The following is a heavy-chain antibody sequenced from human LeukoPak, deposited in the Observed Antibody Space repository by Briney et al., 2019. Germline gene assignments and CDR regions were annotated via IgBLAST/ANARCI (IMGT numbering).Heavy chain of an antibody. V-gene: IGHV3-21*01. Sequence: GGSLRLSCAASGFTFSSYSMTWVRQAPGKGLEWVSSISSSSSYIYYADSVKGRFTISRDNAKNSLYLQMNSLRAEDTAVYYCARSIVGAHQIDYWGQGTLVTVAS. CDR1: GFTFSSYS. CDR3: ARSIVGAHQIDY. CDR2: ISSSSSYI. D-gene: IGHD1-26*01. J-gene: IGHJ4*02.